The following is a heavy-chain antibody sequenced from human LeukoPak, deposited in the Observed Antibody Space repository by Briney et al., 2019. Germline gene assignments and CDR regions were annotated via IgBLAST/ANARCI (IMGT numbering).Heavy chain of an antibody. CDR1: GGSISSGGYY. Sequence: PSQTLSLTCAVSGGSISSGGYYWSWIRQPAGKGLEWIGRIYTSGSTNYNPSLKSRVTMSVDTSKNQFSLKLSSVTAADTAVYYCARERAPTYYDFWSHYVDYGMDVWGQGTTVTVSS. J-gene: IGHJ6*02. V-gene: IGHV4-61*02. CDR3: ARERAPTYYDFWSHYVDYGMDV. D-gene: IGHD3-3*01. CDR2: IYTSGST.